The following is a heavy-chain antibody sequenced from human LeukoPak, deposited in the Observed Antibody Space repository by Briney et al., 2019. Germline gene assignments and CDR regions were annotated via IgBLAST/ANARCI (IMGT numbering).Heavy chain of an antibody. D-gene: IGHD6-19*01. Sequence: PGGSLRLSCAASGFTVSSNYMSWVRPAPGKGLEWVSVIYSGGSTYYADSVKGRFTISRDNSKNTLYLQMNSLRAEDTAVYYCARERYSSGWYYFDYWGQGTLVTVSS. J-gene: IGHJ4*02. CDR1: GFTVSSNY. CDR2: IYSGGST. CDR3: ARERYSSGWYYFDY. V-gene: IGHV3-66*01.